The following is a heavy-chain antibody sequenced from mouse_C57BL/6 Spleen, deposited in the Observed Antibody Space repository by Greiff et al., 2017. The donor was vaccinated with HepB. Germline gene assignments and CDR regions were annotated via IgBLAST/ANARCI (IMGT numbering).Heavy chain of an antibody. CDR2: INPYNGGT. D-gene: IGHD1-1*01. CDR3: ARGGYYYGSSHYFDY. CDR1: GYTFTDYY. Sequence: EVQRVESGPVLVKPGASVKMSCKASGYTFTDYYMNWVKQSHGKSLEWIGVINPYNGGTSYNQKFKGKATLTVDKSSSTAYMELNSLTSEDSAVYYCARGGYYYGSSHYFDYWGQGTTLTVSS. V-gene: IGHV1-19*01. J-gene: IGHJ2*01.